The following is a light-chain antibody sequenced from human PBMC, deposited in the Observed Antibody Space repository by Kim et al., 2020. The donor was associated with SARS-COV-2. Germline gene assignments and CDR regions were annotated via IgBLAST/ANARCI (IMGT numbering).Light chain of an antibody. CDR2: GAT. V-gene: IGKV1-NL1*01. CDR3: PQSYVIPWT. Sequence: FARYAQNPGKGAKLLVYGATPLQSEVPSRLSGSGSGPEYTLSISCLQPEALGAFYCPQSYVIPWTFGQRTKVDIK. J-gene: IGKJ1*01.